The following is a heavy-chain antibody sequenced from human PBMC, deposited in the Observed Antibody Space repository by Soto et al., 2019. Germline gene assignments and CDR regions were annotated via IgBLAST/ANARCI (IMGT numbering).Heavy chain of an antibody. Sequence: SETLSLTCAVSGGSISSGGYSWSWIRQPPGKGLEWIGYMYHSGSTYYNPSLKSRVTISIDRSKNQFSLKLSSVTAADTAVYYCGRRRIRGSHYSGGWYYLEAWGKGTQVTVS. D-gene: IGHD6-19*01. V-gene: IGHV4-30-2*01. CDR1: GGSISSGGYS. CDR2: MYHSGST. J-gene: IGHJ4*02. CDR3: GRRRIRGSHYSGGWYYLEA.